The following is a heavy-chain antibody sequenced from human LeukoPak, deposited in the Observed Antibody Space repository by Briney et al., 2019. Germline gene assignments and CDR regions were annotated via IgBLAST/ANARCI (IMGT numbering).Heavy chain of an antibody. J-gene: IGHJ4*02. CDR3: ASTVEQQLVGDY. CDR2: ISYDGSNK. CDR1: GFTFSSYA. Sequence: GGSLRLSCAASGFTFSSYAMHWVRQAPGKGLEWVAVISYDGSNKYYADSVKGRFTISRDNSKNTLYLQMNSLRAEDTAVYYCASTVEQQLVGDYWGQGTLVTVSS. D-gene: IGHD6-13*01. V-gene: IGHV3-30-3*01.